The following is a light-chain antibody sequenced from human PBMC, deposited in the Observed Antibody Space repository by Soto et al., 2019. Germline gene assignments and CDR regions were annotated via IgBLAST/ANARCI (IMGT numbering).Light chain of an antibody. CDR1: QSISDW. CDR2: KAS. V-gene: IGKV1-5*03. Sequence: DIQRTQSPSTLSASIGDRVTITCRASQSISDWLAWHQQKPGKAPKLLIYKASSLESGVPSRFSGSGSGTEFTLTISSLQPDDFATYYCQHYNSYSEAFGQGTKVDIK. CDR3: QHYNSYSEA. J-gene: IGKJ1*01.